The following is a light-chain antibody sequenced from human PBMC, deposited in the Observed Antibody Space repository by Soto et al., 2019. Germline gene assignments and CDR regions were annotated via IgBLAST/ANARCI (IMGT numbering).Light chain of an antibody. CDR1: SSDVGSYNY. J-gene: IGLJ1*01. CDR3: SSYTTSSTYV. V-gene: IGLV2-14*01. CDR2: DVS. Sequence: QSALTQPASVSGSPGQSITISCTGTSSDVGSYNYVSWYQQHPGKAPKVMIYDVSNRPSGVSYRFSGSKSGNTASLTISGLQAEDEADYYCSSYTTSSTYVFDTGTKLTVL.